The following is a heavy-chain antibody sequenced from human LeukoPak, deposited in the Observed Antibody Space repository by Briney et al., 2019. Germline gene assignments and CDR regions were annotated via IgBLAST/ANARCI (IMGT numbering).Heavy chain of an antibody. CDR1: GGSLSNYY. D-gene: IGHD4-23*01. CDR3: ERDPEFDGGHGFDH. Sequence: SETLSLTCSVSGGSLSNYYWNWIRQPPGKGLEWIGQIYYSGGTKYNPSLQSRVTISVDTSKTQFSLKLSSVTAADTAVYYCERDPEFDGGHGFDHWGQGTLVTVSS. J-gene: IGHJ4*02. CDR2: IYYSGGT. V-gene: IGHV4-59*01.